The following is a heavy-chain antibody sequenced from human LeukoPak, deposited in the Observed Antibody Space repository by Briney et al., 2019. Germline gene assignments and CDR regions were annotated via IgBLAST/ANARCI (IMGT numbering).Heavy chain of an antibody. D-gene: IGHD3-9*01. V-gene: IGHV3-11*01. J-gene: IGHJ6*02. Sequence: GGSLRLSCAASGFPFRDYYMTWIRQAPGKGLEWISYISRRGDSLYYADSVEGRFTISRDNAKNSLFLEMNSLRADDTAVYYCAREVVIFPDYYYYGMDVWGQGTTVTVSS. CDR2: ISRRGDSL. CDR1: GFPFRDYY. CDR3: AREVVIFPDYYYYGMDV.